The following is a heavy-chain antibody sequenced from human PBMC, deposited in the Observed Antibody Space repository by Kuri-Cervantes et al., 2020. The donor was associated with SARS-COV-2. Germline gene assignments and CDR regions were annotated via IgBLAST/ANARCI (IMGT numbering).Heavy chain of an antibody. D-gene: IGHD2-2*01. CDR3: AKSEGKYQLLPHLGDGY. CDR2: ISGSGGST. CDR1: GFTFDDYA. Sequence: GESLKISCAASGFTFDDYAMSWVRQAPGKGLEWVSAISGSGGSTYYADSVKGRFTISRDNSKNTLCLQMNSLRAEDTAVYYCAKSEGKYQLLPHLGDGYWGQGTLVTVSS. J-gene: IGHJ4*02. V-gene: IGHV3-23*01.